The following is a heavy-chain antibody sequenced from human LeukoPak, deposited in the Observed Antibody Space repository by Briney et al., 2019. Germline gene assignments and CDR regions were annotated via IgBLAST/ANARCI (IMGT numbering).Heavy chain of an antibody. CDR3: ARHGLESGYSYGGPENY. CDR2: IYYSGST. J-gene: IGHJ4*02. D-gene: IGHD5-18*01. CDR1: GGSISSNSYC. Sequence: PSETLSLTCTVSGGSISSNSYCWGWTRQPPGQGLEWIGSIYYSGSTYYNPSLKSRVTISVDTSKNQFSLKLSSVTAADTAVYYCARHGLESGYSYGGPENYWGQGTLVTVSS. V-gene: IGHV4-39*01.